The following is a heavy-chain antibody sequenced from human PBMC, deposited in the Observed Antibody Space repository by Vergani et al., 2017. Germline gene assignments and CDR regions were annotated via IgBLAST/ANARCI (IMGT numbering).Heavy chain of an antibody. CDR2: ISYDGSNK. D-gene: IGHD5-24*01. J-gene: IGHJ4*02. V-gene: IGHV3-30-3*01. CDR1: GFTFSSYA. CDR3: AREERYYFDY. Sequence: QVQLVESGGGVVQPGRSLRLSCAASGFTFSSYAMHWVRQAPGKGLEWVAVISYDGSNKYYADSVKGRFTSSRDNSKNTLYLQMNSLRAEDTAVYYCAREERYYFDYWGQGTLVTVSS.